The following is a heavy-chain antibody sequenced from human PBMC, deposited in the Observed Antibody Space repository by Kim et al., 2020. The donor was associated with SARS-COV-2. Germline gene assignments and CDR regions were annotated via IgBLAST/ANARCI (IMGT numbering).Heavy chain of an antibody. CDR3: ARHGLSNRAGIPN. D-gene: IGHD2-2*02. V-gene: IGHV4-39*01. CDR1: GGSISSSSYY. J-gene: IGHJ4*02. Sequence: SETLSLTCTVSGGSISSSSYYWGWIRQPPGKGLEWIGSIYYSGSTYYNPSLKSRVTISVDTSKNQFSLKLSSVTAADTAVYYCARHGLSNRAGIPNWGQGTLVTVSS. CDR2: IYYSGST.